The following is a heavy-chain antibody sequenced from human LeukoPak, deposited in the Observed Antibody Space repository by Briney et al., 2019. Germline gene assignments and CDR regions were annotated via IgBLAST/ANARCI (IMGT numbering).Heavy chain of an antibody. V-gene: IGHV3-9*01. D-gene: IGHD3-9*01. CDR1: GFTFDDYA. Sequence: GRSLRLSCAASGFTFDDYAMHWVRQAPGKGLEWVSGISWNSGSIGYADSVKGRFTISRDNAKNSLYLQMNSLRDEDTAVYYCARGRATGRSGGDYWGQGTLVTVSS. CDR3: ARGRATGRSGGDY. J-gene: IGHJ4*02. CDR2: ISWNSGSI.